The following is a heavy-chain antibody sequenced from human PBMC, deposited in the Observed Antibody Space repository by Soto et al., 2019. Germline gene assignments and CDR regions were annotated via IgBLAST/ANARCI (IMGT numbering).Heavy chain of an antibody. CDR1: GFTFDDYA. CDR2: ISWNSGSI. CDR3: AKGPTTYYDILTGYFDY. V-gene: IGHV3-9*01. D-gene: IGHD3-9*01. Sequence: PGGSLRLSCAASGFTFDDYAMHWVRQAPGKGLEWVSGISWNSGSIGYADSVKGRFTISRDNAKNSLYLQMNSLRAEDTALYYCAKGPTTYYDILTGYFDYWGQGTLVTVSS. J-gene: IGHJ4*02.